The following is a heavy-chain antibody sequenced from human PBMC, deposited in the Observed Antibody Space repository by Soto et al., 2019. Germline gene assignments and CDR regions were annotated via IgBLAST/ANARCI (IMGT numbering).Heavy chain of an antibody. CDR1: GFIFNTYG. D-gene: IGHD1-26*01. CDR3: ARDLGELWPSVGGY. Sequence: QVQLVESGGGVVQPGRSLRLSCAASGFIFNTYGMHWVRQAPGKGLEWVAVIYYDGRNKYYADSVKGRFTISRDNSKNTLNLQMNSLRVEDTALYYCARDLGELWPSVGGYWGQGTQVTVPS. CDR2: IYYDGRNK. V-gene: IGHV3-33*01. J-gene: IGHJ4*02.